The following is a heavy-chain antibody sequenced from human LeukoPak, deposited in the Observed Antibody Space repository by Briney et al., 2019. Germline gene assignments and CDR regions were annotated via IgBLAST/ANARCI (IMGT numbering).Heavy chain of an antibody. CDR3: ATYYGYYAFDI. J-gene: IGHJ3*02. Sequence: PSETLSLTCAVYGGSFSGYYWSWIRQPPGKGLEWIGEINHSGSTNYNPSLKSRVTISVDTSKNQFSLKLSSVTAADTAVYYCATYYGYYAFDIWGQGTMVTVSS. CDR2: INHSGST. CDR1: GGSFSGYY. V-gene: IGHV4-34*01. D-gene: IGHD2/OR15-2a*01.